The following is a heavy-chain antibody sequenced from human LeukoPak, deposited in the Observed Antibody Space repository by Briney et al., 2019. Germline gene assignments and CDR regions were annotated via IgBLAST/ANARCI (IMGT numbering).Heavy chain of an antibody. V-gene: IGHV3-23*01. J-gene: IGHJ4*02. D-gene: IGHD2-2*02. CDR1: GFTFSSYA. CDR2: ISGSGGST. CDR3: AKVAQRYCSSTSCYMYSDY. Sequence: PGGSLRLSCAASGFTFSSYAMSWVRQAPGKGLDWVSAISGSGGSTYYADSVKGRFTISRDNSKNTLYLQMNSLRAEDTAVYYCAKVAQRYCSSTSCYMYSDYWGQGTLVTVSS.